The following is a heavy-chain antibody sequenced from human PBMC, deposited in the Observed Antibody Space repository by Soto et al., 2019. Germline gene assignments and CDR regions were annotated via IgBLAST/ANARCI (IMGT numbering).Heavy chain of an antibody. V-gene: IGHV3-23*01. J-gene: IGHJ5*02. Sequence: EVQLLVSGGGSVQPGGSLRLSCAASGFSFSNYAMSWVRQAPGTGLVWVSAIDSGGGSTYYAASVKGRFSISRDNSMNTLYLQMNSLRAEDTAIYYCTKEHSNYPDNWFDPWGQGTLVTVSS. D-gene: IGHD4-4*01. CDR3: TKEHSNYPDNWFDP. CDR2: IDSGGGST. CDR1: GFSFSNYA.